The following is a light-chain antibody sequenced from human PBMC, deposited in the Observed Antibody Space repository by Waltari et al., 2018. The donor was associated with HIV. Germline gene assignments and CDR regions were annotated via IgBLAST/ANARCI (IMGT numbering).Light chain of an antibody. CDR3: QHYNNWPPWT. Sequence: EIVMTQSPATLSVSPGERATLSCRASQSVNSNLAWYQQKPGQAPRLLIYGASTRATGIPARFSGSGSGTEFTLTISSLQSEEFAVYYCQHYNNWPPWTFGQGTQLEIK. V-gene: IGKV3-15*01. J-gene: IGKJ2*02. CDR1: QSVNSN. CDR2: GAS.